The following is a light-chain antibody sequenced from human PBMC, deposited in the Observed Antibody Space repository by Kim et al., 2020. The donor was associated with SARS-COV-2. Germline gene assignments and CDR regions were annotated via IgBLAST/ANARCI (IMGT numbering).Light chain of an antibody. CDR1: QSVGNN. CDR3: QQYNNWPPYT. J-gene: IGKJ2*01. Sequence: VSPGKKATRSCRASQSVGNNLAWYQQKPGQTPRLLIYGASTRATGVPARFSGSGSGTEFTLTISSLQSEDFALYYCQQYNNWPPYTFGQGTKLEI. CDR2: GAS. V-gene: IGKV3-15*01.